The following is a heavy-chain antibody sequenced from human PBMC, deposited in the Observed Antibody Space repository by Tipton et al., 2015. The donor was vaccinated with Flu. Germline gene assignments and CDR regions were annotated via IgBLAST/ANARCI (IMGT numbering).Heavy chain of an antibody. J-gene: IGHJ5*02. Sequence: TLSLTCTVSGGSIRSSRYSWGWIRQPPGKGLQWIGNIHRSGNTYHNPSLKSRVTISVDTSKNQLSLKLSSVTAADTAVYYCARRDYSNYVSEPKNWFHPWGQGTLVTVSS. CDR1: GGSIRSSRYS. D-gene: IGHD4-11*01. CDR3: ARRDYSNYVSEPKNWFHP. CDR2: IHRSGNT. V-gene: IGHV4-39*07.